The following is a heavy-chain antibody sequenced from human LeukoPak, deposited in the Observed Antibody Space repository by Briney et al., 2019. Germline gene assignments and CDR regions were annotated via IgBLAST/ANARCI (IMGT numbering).Heavy chain of an antibody. J-gene: IGHJ4*02. Sequence: PGGSLRLSCAASGFTFSDFYMTWIRQAPGKGLEWVSYISNSGSTIYYADSVKGRFTISRDNTKNSLYLQMNSLRAGDTAVFYCARDQYDTWSRRGNFDSWGQGTLVIVSS. D-gene: IGHD3-3*01. CDR3: ARDQYDTWSRRGNFDS. CDR1: GFTFSDFY. V-gene: IGHV3-11*01. CDR2: ISNSGSTI.